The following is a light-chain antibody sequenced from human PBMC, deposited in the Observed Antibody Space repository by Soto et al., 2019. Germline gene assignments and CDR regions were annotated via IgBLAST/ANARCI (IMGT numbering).Light chain of an antibody. CDR3: QQYNSMLS. V-gene: IGKV1-33*01. J-gene: IGKJ4*01. CDR2: DAS. CDR1: HDVSRN. Sequence: DIQMTQSPSSLYASVGDRVTIACQSSHDVSRNLNWFQQKPGEAPKLLIYDASNLERGVPSRFSGSVSGTHFTFTISSLQPEDVATYYCQQYNSMLSFGGGT.